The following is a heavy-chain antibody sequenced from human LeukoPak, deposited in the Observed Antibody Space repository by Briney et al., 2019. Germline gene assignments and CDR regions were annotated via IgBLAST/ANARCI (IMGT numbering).Heavy chain of an antibody. V-gene: IGHV3-21*01. CDR1: GFTFSSYS. J-gene: IGHJ4*02. Sequence: GGSLRLSCAASGFTFSSYSMNWVRQAPGKGLEWVSSIRSSSSYIYYADSVKGRFTISRDNAKNSLYLQMNSLRAEDTAVYYCARDAGYCSGGSCYSFDYWGQGTLVTVSS. CDR2: IRSSSSYI. D-gene: IGHD2-15*01. CDR3: ARDAGYCSGGSCYSFDY.